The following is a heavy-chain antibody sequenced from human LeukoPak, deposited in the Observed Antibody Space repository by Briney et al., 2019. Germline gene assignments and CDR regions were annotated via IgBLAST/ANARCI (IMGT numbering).Heavy chain of an antibody. D-gene: IGHD3-9*01. CDR2: ISGSGGIT. J-gene: IGHJ4*02. Sequence: PGGSLRLSCAASGFTFSSYAMSWVRQAPGKGLEWFSAISGSGGITYYADSVKGRFTISRDNSKNTLYLQMNSLRAEDTAVYYCAKARDVLRYFDWLDWGQGTLVTVSS. V-gene: IGHV3-23*01. CDR3: AKARDVLRYFDWLD. CDR1: GFTFSSYA.